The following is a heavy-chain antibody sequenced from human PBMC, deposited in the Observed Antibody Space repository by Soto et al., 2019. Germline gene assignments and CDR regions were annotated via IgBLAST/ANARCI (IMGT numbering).Heavy chain of an antibody. CDR3: ARGLGLVLYYYYGMGV. J-gene: IGHJ6*02. D-gene: IGHD6-6*01. Sequence: SETLSLTCAVYGGSFSGYYWSWIRQPPGKGLEWIGEINHSGSTNYNPSLKSRVTISVDTSKNQFSLKLSSVTAADTAVYYCARGLGLVLYYYYGMGVWGQGTRVTASS. CDR2: INHSGST. CDR1: GGSFSGYY. V-gene: IGHV4-34*01.